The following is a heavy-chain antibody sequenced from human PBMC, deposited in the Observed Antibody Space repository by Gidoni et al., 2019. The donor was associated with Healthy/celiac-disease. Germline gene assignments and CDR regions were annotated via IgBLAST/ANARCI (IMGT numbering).Heavy chain of an antibody. V-gene: IGHV4-61*02. D-gene: IGHD1-7*01. Sequence: QVQLQESGPGLVKPSQTLSLTCTVSGDSISSGAYYWNWLRQPAGKGLEWIGRIYTSGSTDYNPSLKSRVTMSVDTSNNQFSLKLSSVTAADTAVYYCASASLGGTTRGLTVDYWGQGTLVTVSS. J-gene: IGHJ4*02. CDR3: ASASLGGTTRGLTVDY. CDR2: IYTSGST. CDR1: GDSISSGAYY.